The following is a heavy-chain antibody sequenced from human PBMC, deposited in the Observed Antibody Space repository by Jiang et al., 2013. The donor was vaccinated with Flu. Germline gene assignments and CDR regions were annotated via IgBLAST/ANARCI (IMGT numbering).Heavy chain of an antibody. CDR3: PIIIRDIALVVGGFDH. Sequence: GSGLVKPSQTLSLTCTVSGGSINSGNYYWSWIRQPPGKGLEWIGYICYNGSTYYNPSLKSRLTISVDTSKNQFSLKLISVTAADTALYFCPIIIRDIALVVGGFDHWGQGTLVTVSS. CDR1: GGSINSGNYY. CDR2: ICYNGST. V-gene: IGHV4-30-4*01. J-gene: IGHJ4*02. D-gene: IGHD2-8*02.